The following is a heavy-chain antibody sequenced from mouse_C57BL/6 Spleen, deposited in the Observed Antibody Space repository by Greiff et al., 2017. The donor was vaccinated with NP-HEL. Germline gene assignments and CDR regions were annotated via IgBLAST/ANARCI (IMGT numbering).Heavy chain of an antibody. V-gene: IGHV14-4*01. CDR2: IDPENGDT. CDR1: GFNIKDDY. Sequence: EVQLQQSGAELVRPGASVKLSCTASGFNIKDDYMHWVKQRPEQGLEWIGWIDPENGDTEYASKFQGKATITADTSSNPAYLQLSSLTSEDTAVYYCTGQLRLEAWFAYWGQGTLVTVSA. D-gene: IGHD3-2*02. J-gene: IGHJ3*01. CDR3: TGQLRLEAWFAY.